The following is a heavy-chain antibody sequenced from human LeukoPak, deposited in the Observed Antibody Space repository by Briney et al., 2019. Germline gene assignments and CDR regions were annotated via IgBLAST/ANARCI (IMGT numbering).Heavy chain of an antibody. CDR3: ARDATTYYYGSGTYY. J-gene: IGHJ4*02. V-gene: IGHV3-30*04. Sequence: GGSLRLSCAASGFTFSSYAMHWVRQAPGKGLEWVAVISYDGSNKYYADSVKGRFTISRDNSKNTLYLQMNSLRAEDTAVYYCARDATTYYYGSGTYYWGQGTLVTVSS. D-gene: IGHD3-10*01. CDR2: ISYDGSNK. CDR1: GFTFSSYA.